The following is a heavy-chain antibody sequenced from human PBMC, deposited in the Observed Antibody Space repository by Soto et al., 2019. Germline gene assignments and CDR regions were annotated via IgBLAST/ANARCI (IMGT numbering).Heavy chain of an antibody. CDR2: VYYTGIA. V-gene: IGHV4-59*12. Sequence: PSETLSLTCTVSGGSLTSYYWSWIRQPPGKGLEWIGFVYYTGIARYNPSLKSRVTISVDTSKNQFSLKLTSVTAADTAVYYCARVFSDSSSFFDPWGQEPWSPSPQ. CDR3: ARVFSDSSSFFDP. CDR1: GGSLTSYY. J-gene: IGHJ5*02. D-gene: IGHD6-13*01.